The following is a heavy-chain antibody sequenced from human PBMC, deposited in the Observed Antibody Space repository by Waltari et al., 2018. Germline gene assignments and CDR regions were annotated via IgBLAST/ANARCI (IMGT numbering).Heavy chain of an antibody. V-gene: IGHV1-69*05. D-gene: IGHD1-26*01. CDR1: GDTFTDYS. CDR2: IFAHKVDET. Sequence: VQLVQSGAEVKKPGASVKISCKASGDTFTDYSMNWVQQAPGKGLGWMGAIIAIYGTAIFAHKVDETIYTKKYEGRSTISTETTTDTAYMALSNLRAKDTPVYYCTSGPPASGFQIWGQGTMVTVSS. CDR3: TSGPPASGFQI. J-gene: IGHJ3*02.